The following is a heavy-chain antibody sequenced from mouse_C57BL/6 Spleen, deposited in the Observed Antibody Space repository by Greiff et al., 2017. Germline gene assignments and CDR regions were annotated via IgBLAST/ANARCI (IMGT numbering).Heavy chain of an antibody. CDR1: GYTFTSYW. CDR2: IDPSDSET. Sequence: QVQLQQPGAELVRPGSSVKLSCKASGYTFTSYWMHWVKQRPIQGLEWIGNIDPSDSETHYNQKFKDKATLTVDKSSSTAYMQLSSLTSEDSAVYYCARWGGSGYFDVWGTGTTVTVSS. V-gene: IGHV1-52*01. CDR3: ARWGGSGYFDV. J-gene: IGHJ1*03.